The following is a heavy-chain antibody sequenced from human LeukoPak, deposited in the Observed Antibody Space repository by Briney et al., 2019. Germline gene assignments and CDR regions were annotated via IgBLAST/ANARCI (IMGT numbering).Heavy chain of an antibody. CDR2: IFSAGST. V-gene: IGHV3-53*01. Sequence: GGSLRLSCAASGGTVSTNYMSWVRQPPGKGLEWVSVIFSAGSTYYADSVKGRFTISRDNSKNTLYLQMNSLRVEDTAVYYCARRGSGVTGPAFDIWGQGTVVTVSS. CDR3: ARRGSGVTGPAFDI. D-gene: IGHD2-21*02. CDR1: GGTVSTNY. J-gene: IGHJ3*02.